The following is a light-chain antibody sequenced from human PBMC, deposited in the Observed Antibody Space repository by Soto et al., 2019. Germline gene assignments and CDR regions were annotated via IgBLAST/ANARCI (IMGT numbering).Light chain of an antibody. J-gene: IGKJ5*01. CDR3: QQGNRFPPA. CDR1: QDISSW. Sequence: DIQITQSPDSLSSCFSDIVTITCRASQDISSWLAWYQQKPGIAPRVLIYPASTLQSGVPSRFSGFGSGTDFTLTISGLQPEDFATYFCQQGNRFPPAFGQGTRLEI. V-gene: IGKV1-12*01. CDR2: PAS.